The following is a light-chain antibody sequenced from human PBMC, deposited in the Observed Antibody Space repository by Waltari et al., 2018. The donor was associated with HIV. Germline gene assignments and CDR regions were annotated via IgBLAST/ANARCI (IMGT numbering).Light chain of an antibody. J-gene: IGKJ4*01. CDR1: QSVLFSSNNKNY. CDR2: WAS. CDR3: QQYYSTPLT. Sequence: DIVMTQSPDSLAVSLGERATINCKSSQSVLFSSNNKNYLAWYQQKPGQPPKLLLYWASTRESAVTDRFSGSGSGADFTLTISSLQAEDVAVYYCQQYYSTPLTFGGGTKVEIK. V-gene: IGKV4-1*01.